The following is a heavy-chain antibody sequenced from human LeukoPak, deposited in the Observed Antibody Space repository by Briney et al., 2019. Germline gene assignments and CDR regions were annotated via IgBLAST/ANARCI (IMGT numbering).Heavy chain of an antibody. CDR1: GFTFSNYW. V-gene: IGHV3-23*01. Sequence: GGSLRLSCAASGFTFSNYWMTWVRQAPGKGLEWVSTIRSGAYTYYADSVKGRLSVSRDNSKNTLYLEMNSLRAEDAAVYYCARISVVSRSGPLDYWGQGTLVTVSS. J-gene: IGHJ4*02. CDR3: ARISVVSRSGPLDY. D-gene: IGHD3-10*01. CDR2: IRSGAYT.